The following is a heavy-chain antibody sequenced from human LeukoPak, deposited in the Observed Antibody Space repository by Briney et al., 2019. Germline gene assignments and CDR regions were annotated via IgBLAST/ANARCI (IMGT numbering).Heavy chain of an antibody. CDR3: AKDQRYSGSYASFDY. J-gene: IGHJ4*02. V-gene: IGHV3-48*03. CDR1: GFTFSSYE. Sequence: PGGSLRLSCAASGFTFSSYEMNWVRQAPGKGLEWVSYISSSGSTIYYADSVKGRFTISRDNAKNTLYLQMNSLRAEDTAVYYCAKDQRYSGSYASFDYWGQGTLVTVSS. CDR2: ISSSGSTI. D-gene: IGHD1-26*01.